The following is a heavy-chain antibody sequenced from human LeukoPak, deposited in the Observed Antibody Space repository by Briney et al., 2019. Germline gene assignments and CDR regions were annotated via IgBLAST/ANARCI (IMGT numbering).Heavy chain of an antibody. CDR1: GFTFSSYA. Sequence: GRSLRLSCAASGFTFSSYAMHWVRQAPGKGLEWVAVISYDGSNKYYADSVKGRFTISRDNSKNTLYLQMNSLRAEDTAVYYCAKTGYSSSWYVPPLDYWGQGTLVTVSS. CDR2: ISYDGSNK. D-gene: IGHD6-13*01. J-gene: IGHJ4*02. V-gene: IGHV3-30*01. CDR3: AKTGYSSSWYVPPLDY.